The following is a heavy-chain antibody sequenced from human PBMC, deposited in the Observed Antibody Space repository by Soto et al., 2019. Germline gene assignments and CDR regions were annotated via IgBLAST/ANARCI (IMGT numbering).Heavy chain of an antibody. J-gene: IGHJ4*02. CDR3: ARAWFGESPLDY. Sequence: ASVKVSCKASGYTFTGYYMHWVRQAPGQGLEWMGWINPNSGGTNYAQKFQGRVTMTRDTSISTAYMELSRLRSDDTAVYYCARAWFGESPLDYWGQGTMVTVYS. D-gene: IGHD3-10*01. CDR1: GYTFTGYY. V-gene: IGHV1-2*02. CDR2: INPNSGGT.